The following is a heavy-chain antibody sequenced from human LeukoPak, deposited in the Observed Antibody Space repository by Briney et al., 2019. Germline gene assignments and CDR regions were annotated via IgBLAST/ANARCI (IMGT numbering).Heavy chain of an antibody. V-gene: IGHV4-39*07. J-gene: IGHJ4*02. CDR1: GGSISSSSYY. Sequence: SEILSLTCTVSGGSISSSSYYWGWIRQPPGKGLEWIGIIYYSGSTYYNPSLKSRVTISVDTSKNQFSLKLSSVTAADTAVYYCARDSHGILTGYYPSYFDYWGQGTLVTVSS. CDR2: IYYSGST. CDR3: ARDSHGILTGYYPSYFDY. D-gene: IGHD3-9*01.